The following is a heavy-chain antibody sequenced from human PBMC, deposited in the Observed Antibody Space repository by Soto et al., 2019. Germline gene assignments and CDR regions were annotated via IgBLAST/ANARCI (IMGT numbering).Heavy chain of an antibody. J-gene: IGHJ6*02. CDR1: GYSFTSYW. V-gene: IGHV5-10-1*01. CDR3: ARQRVSPSSSYYYYGMDV. Sequence: PGESLKISCKGSGYSFTSYWISWVRQMPGKGLEWMGRIDPSDAYTNYSPSFQGHVTLSADKSISTAYLQWSSLKASDTAMYYCARQRVSPSSSYYYYGMDVWGQGTTVTVSS. D-gene: IGHD3-10*01. CDR2: IDPSDAYT.